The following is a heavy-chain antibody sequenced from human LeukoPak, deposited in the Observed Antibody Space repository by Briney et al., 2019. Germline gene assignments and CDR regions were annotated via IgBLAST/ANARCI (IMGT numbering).Heavy chain of an antibody. CDR2: ISTSGATI. D-gene: IGHD3-22*01. CDR1: GFTFSSYE. Sequence: GGSLRLSCTASGFTFSSYEMNWVRQAPGKGLEWVSYISTSGATIYYADSVKGRFTISRGNAKNSLYLQMNSLRAEDTAVYYCARELYYPDSSGLSWGQGTLVTVSS. CDR3: ARELYYPDSSGLS. J-gene: IGHJ4*02. V-gene: IGHV3-48*03.